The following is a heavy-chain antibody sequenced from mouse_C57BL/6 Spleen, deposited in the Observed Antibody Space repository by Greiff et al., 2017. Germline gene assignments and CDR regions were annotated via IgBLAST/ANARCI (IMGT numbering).Heavy chain of an antibody. CDR2: IYPNYGTT. D-gene: IGHD1-2*01. CDR1: GYSFTDYN. CDR3: AGGYEGYFDV. Sequence: EVQRLQSGPELVKPGASVKISCKASGYSFTDYNMNWVKQSPGKGLEWIGVIYPNYGTTSYNEKFKGKATLTVDKSSSTAYMQLNSLTSEDSAVFYGAGGYEGYFDVWGTGTTVTVSS. J-gene: IGHJ1*03. V-gene: IGHV1-39*01.